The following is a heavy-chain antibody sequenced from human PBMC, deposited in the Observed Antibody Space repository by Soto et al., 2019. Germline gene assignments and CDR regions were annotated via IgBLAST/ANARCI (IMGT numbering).Heavy chain of an antibody. Sequence: SVKVSCKASGGTFSSYAISWVRQAPGQGLEWMGGIIPIFGTANYAQKFQGRVTITADESTSTAYMELSSLRSEDTAVYYCARSSAFVRTFDYWGQGTLVTVSS. V-gene: IGHV1-69*13. CDR3: ARSSAFVRTFDY. J-gene: IGHJ4*02. D-gene: IGHD3-16*02. CDR2: IIPIFGTA. CDR1: GGTFSSYA.